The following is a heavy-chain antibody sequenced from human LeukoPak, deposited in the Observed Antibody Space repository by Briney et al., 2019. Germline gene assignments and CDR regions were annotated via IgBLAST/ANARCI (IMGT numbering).Heavy chain of an antibody. V-gene: IGHV1-46*01. CDR3: ARTATTSDY. J-gene: IGHJ4*02. D-gene: IGHD4-17*01. CDR1: GYTFTGYY. CDR2: IDPSGGST. Sequence: ASVKVSCTASGYTFTGYYIHWVRQAPRQGLEWMEIIDPSGGSTIYAQKFQGRVTMTRDTSTSTVYMELSSLRSEDTAVYYCARTATTSDYWGQGTLVTVSS.